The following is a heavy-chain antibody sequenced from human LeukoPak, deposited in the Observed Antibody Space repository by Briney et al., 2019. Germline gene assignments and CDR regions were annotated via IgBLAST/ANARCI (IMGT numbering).Heavy chain of an antibody. Sequence: SETLSLTCTVSGGSISSDYWSWIRQPPGKGLEWIGYIYYSGSTNYNPSLKSRVTISMDTSKNQFSLQLTSVTAADTAVYYCASASNNYYFDFWGQGTLVTVSS. J-gene: IGHJ4*02. D-gene: IGHD1-1*01. CDR3: ASASNNYYFDF. V-gene: IGHV4-59*12. CDR1: GGSISSDY. CDR2: IYYSGST.